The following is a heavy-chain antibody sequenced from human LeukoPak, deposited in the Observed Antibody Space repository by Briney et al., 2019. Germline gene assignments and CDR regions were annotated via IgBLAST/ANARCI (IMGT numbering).Heavy chain of an antibody. CDR2: ISYDGSNK. Sequence: GRSLRLSCAASGSTFSSYGMHWVRQAPGKGLEWVAVISYDGSNKYYADSVKGRFTISGDNSKNTLYLQMNSLRAEDTAVYYCATLGSHFDYWGQGTLVTVSS. V-gene: IGHV3-30*03. D-gene: IGHD3-10*01. CDR3: ATLGSHFDY. CDR1: GSTFSSYG. J-gene: IGHJ4*02.